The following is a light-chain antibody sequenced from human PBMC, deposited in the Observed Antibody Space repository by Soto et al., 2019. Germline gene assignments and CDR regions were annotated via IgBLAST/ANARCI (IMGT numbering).Light chain of an antibody. J-gene: IGLJ1*01. CDR1: SSDVGAYKL. CDR3: ASLTTTKFV. V-gene: IGLV2-14*01. CDR2: EFT. Sequence: QSVLTQPASVSGSPGQSITIPCAGTSSDVGAYKLVSWYQHLPDKAPKLIISEFTNRPSGVSDRFSGSTSGNTASLTISGLQGEDEADYYCASLTTTKFVFGSGTKLTVL.